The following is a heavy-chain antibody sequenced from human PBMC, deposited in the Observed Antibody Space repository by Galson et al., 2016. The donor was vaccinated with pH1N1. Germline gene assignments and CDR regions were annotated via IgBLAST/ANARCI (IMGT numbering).Heavy chain of an antibody. CDR1: GYTFTSNA. D-gene: IGHD2-2*01. CDR2: INTNTGNP. J-gene: IGHJ6*02. CDR3: ARSYCSSTSCYGGSYYYYGMDV. V-gene: IGHV7-4-1*04. Sequence: SVKVSCKASGYTFTSNAMSWVRQAPGQGLEWMGWINTNTGNPTYAQGFTGRFVFSLDTSVSMAYLQISSLKAEDTAVYHCARSYCSSTSCYGGSYYYYGMDVWGQGTTVTVSS.